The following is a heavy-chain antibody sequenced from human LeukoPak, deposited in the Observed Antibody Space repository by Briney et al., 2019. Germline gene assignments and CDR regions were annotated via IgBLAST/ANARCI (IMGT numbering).Heavy chain of an antibody. CDR3: AKTGPSPRITIFPYYDGMDV. CDR2: ISYDGSNK. D-gene: IGHD3-9*01. CDR1: GFTFSSYG. J-gene: IGHJ6*02. V-gene: IGHV3-30*18. Sequence: GGSLRLSCAASGFTFSSYGMHWVRQAPGKGLEWVAVISYDGSNKYYADSVKGRFTISRDNSKNTLYPQMDSLRAEDTAVYYCAKTGPSPRITIFPYYDGMDVWGQGTTVTVSS.